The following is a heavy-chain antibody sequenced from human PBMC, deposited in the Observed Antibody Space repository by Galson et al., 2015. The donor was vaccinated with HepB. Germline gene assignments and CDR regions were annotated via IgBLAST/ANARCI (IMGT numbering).Heavy chain of an antibody. V-gene: IGHV3-74*01. CDR1: GFSFSDYG. CDR3: ARDEWGPGH. Sequence: SLRLSCEASGFSFSDYGMNWVRQAPGKGLVWVSAINSESNTVYADSVKGRFTVSRDNAKNTVYLQINSLGAEDTAMNYCARDEWGPGHWGQGTLVTVSS. CDR2: INSESNT. J-gene: IGHJ1*01. D-gene: IGHD1-26*01.